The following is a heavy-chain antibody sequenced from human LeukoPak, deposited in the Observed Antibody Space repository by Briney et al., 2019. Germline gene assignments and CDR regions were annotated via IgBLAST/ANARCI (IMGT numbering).Heavy chain of an antibody. CDR3: AKVPSSGWSPFDY. V-gene: IGHV3-30*18. Sequence: GGSLRLSCAASGFTFSSYGMHWVRQAPGKGLEWVAVISYDGSNKYYADSVKGRFTISRDNSKNTLYLQMNSLRAEDKAVYYCAKVPSSGWSPFDYWGQGTLVTVSS. CDR2: ISYDGSNK. D-gene: IGHD6-19*01. J-gene: IGHJ4*02. CDR1: GFTFSSYG.